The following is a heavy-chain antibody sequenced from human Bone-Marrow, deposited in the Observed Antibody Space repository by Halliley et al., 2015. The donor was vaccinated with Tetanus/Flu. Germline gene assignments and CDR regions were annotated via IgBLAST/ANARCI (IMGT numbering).Heavy chain of an antibody. J-gene: IGHJ4*02. CDR2: LYYSGST. D-gene: IGHD3-16*02. Sequence: TLSLTCTVSGGSVGSGGYYWGWIRQPPGKGLEWIGSLYYSGSTYYNPSLKSRVSISVDTSKNHLSLNLNSVTAADTAVYYCARHYRHWLFDYWGQGTLVTVSP. CDR1: GGSVGSGGYY. V-gene: IGHV4-39*01. CDR3: ARHYRHWLFDY.